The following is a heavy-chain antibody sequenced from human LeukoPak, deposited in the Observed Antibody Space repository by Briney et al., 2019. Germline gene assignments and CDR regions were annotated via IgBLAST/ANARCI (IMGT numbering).Heavy chain of an antibody. J-gene: IGHJ6*02. V-gene: IGHV4-59*08. D-gene: IGHD2-15*01. Sequence: SETLSLTCIVSGGSINNYYWSWIRRPPGKGLEWIGEVSFSGSTNYNPFLTSRVTISADTSKNQFSLKLSSVTAADTAVYYCALYCRLSSNCGYYGMDVWGQGTTVTVSS. CDR3: ALYCRLSSNCGYYGMDV. CDR2: VSFSGST. CDR1: GGSINNYY.